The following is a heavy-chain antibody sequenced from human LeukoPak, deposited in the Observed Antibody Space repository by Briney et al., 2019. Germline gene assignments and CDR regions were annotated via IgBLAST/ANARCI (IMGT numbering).Heavy chain of an antibody. CDR3: ARGPMTTVTTAWFDP. CDR2: IIPIFGTA. Sequence: SVNVSCKASGGTFSSYAISWVRQAPGQGLEWMGGIIPIFGTANYAQKFQGRVTITADESTSTAYMELSSLRSEDTAVYYCARGPMTTVTTAWFDPWGQGTLVTVSS. V-gene: IGHV1-69*13. CDR1: GGTFSSYA. J-gene: IGHJ5*02. D-gene: IGHD4-17*01.